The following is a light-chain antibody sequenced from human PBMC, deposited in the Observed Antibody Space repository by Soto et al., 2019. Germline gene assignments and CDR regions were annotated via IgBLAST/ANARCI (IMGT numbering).Light chain of an antibody. CDR2: AAS. CDR3: QQSYSVPWT. V-gene: IGKV1-39*01. Sequence: DIQMTQTPSSLSASVGDRVTITCRASRTISSDINWYQQKPGQAPKFLIYAASSLQSGVPSRFSGSGSGTDFTITISSMQPEDSATYFCQQSYSVPWTFGQGTKVEV. J-gene: IGKJ1*01. CDR1: RTISSD.